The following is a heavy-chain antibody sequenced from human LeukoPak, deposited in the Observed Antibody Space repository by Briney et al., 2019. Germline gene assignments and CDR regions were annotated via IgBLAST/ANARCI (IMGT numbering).Heavy chain of an antibody. J-gene: IGHJ4*02. V-gene: IGHV4-39*01. CDR1: GGSISSSSYY. Sequence: SETLSLTCTVSGGSISSSSYYWGWIRQPPGKGLEWIGSIYYSGSTYYNPSLKSRVTISVDTSKNQFSLKLSSVTAADTAVYYCARGDDYVWGSYLDYWGQGTLVTVSS. CDR3: ARGDDYVWGSYLDY. D-gene: IGHD3-16*02. CDR2: IYYSGST.